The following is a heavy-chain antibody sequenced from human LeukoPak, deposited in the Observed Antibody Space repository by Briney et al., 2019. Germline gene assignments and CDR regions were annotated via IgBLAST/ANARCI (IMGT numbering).Heavy chain of an antibody. CDR1: GGSISSGGYY. Sequence: PSQTLSLTCTVSGGSISSGGYYWSWIRQHPGKGLEWIGYIYYSGSTYYNPSLKSRVTISVDTSKNQFPLKLSSVTAADTAVYYCAGGRDGYCNYWGQGTLVTVSS. V-gene: IGHV4-31*03. CDR2: IYYSGST. D-gene: IGHD5-24*01. J-gene: IGHJ4*02. CDR3: AGGRDGYCNY.